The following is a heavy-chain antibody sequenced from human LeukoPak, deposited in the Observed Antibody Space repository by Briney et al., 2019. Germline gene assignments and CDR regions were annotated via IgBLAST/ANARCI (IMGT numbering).Heavy chain of an antibody. D-gene: IGHD3-3*01. CDR2: IYHSGST. V-gene: IGHV4-30-2*01. CDR1: GGSISSGGYS. Sequence: SETLSLTCAVSGGSISSGGYSWSWIRQPPGKGLEWIGYIYHSGSTYYNPSLKSRVTISADRSKNQFSLKLSSVTAADTAVYYCARAVTIFHGLNWFDPWGQGTLVTVSS. CDR3: ARAVTIFHGLNWFDP. J-gene: IGHJ5*02.